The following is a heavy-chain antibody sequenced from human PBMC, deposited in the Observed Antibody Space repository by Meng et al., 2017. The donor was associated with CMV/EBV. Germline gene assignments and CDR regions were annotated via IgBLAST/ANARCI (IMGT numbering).Heavy chain of an antibody. J-gene: IGHJ4*02. CDR1: GLTFSSYG. Sequence: GESLKISCAASGLTFSSYGMNWVRQAPGKGLEWVSSISSSSSYIYYADSVKGRFTISRDNAKNSLYLQMNSLRAEDTAVYYCAREGYSGGLDYWGQGTLVTVSS. V-gene: IGHV3-21*01. CDR2: ISSSSSYI. CDR3: AREGYSGGLDY. D-gene: IGHD6-13*01.